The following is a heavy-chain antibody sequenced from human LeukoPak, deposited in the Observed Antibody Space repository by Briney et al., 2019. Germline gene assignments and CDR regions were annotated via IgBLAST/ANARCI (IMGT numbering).Heavy chain of an antibody. CDR3: ARDGTYYYDSSGPYNWFDP. V-gene: IGHV3-7*01. J-gene: IGHJ5*02. D-gene: IGHD3-22*01. CDR1: GFTFSSYW. Sequence: GGSLXLSCAASGFTFSSYWMSWVRQAPGKGXEGXANIKQDGSEKYYVDSVKGRFTISRDNAKNSLYLQMNSLRAEDTAVYYCARDGTYYYDSSGPYNWFDPWGQGTLVTVSS. CDR2: IKQDGSEK.